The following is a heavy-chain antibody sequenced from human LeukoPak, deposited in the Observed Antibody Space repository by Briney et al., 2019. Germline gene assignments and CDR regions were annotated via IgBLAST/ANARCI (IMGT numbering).Heavy chain of an antibody. CDR2: INTDGSST. V-gene: IGHV3-74*01. D-gene: IGHD2-21*02. J-gene: IGHJ4*01. CDR3: TRELPREVTLDY. CDR1: GFTFISYG. Sequence: GGSLRLSCAASGFTFISYGMQWVRQAPGKGLVWVSRINTDGSSTSYADSVKGRFTASRDNAKNTLYLQVNSLRVEDTAVYFCTRELPREVTLDYWGQGTLVTVSS.